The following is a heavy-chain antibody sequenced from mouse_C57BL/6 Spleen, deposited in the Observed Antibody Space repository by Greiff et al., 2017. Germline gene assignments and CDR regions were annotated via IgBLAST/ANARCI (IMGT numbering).Heavy chain of an antibody. CDR2: INPRNGGT. V-gene: IGHV1-53*01. Sequence: QVQLQQPGTELVKPGASVKLSCKASGYTFTSYWMHWVKQRPGQGLEWIGNINPRNGGTNYNEKFKSKATLTVDKYSSTSYMQLSSRTSEDSAVYYCARSIYYDYDGGAWFAYWGQGTLVTVSA. J-gene: IGHJ3*01. CDR3: ARSIYYDYDGGAWFAY. D-gene: IGHD2-4*01. CDR1: GYTFTSYW.